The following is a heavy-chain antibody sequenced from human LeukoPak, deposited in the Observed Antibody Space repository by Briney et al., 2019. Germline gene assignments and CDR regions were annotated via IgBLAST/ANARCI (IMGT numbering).Heavy chain of an antibody. CDR1: GFTFSSYA. J-gene: IGHJ4*02. Sequence: GGSLRLSCAASGFTFSSYAMHWVRQAPGKGLEWVAVISYDGSNKYYADSVKGRFTISRDNSKNTLYLQMNSLRAEDTAVYYCARVWYSGYEGLDYWGQGTLVTVSS. D-gene: IGHD5-12*01. CDR3: ARVWYSGYEGLDY. V-gene: IGHV3-30*04. CDR2: ISYDGSNK.